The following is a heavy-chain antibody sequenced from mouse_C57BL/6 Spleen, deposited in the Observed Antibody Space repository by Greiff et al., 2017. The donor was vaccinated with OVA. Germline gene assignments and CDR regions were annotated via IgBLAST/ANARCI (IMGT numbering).Heavy chain of an antibody. CDR3: ARYNYGNYFDG. J-gene: IGHJ2*01. CDR1: GYAFSSYW. CDR2: IYPGDGDT. Sequence: VKLMESGPELVKPGASVKISCKASGYAFSSYWMNWVKQRPGKGLEWIGRIYPGDGDTNNNGKFKGKATLTANKSSTTAYMQLSSLTSEDSAVYFYARYNYGNYFDGWGQGTTLTVSS. V-gene: IGHV1-82*01. D-gene: IGHD2-1*01.